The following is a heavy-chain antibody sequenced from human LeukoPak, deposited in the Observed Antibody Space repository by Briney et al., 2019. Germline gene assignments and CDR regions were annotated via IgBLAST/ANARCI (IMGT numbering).Heavy chain of an antibody. CDR2: VSGATGNS. V-gene: IGHV3-23*01. CDR3: ASRHYGDYFQFDY. Sequence: GGSLRLSCAASGFTFSTYGMNWVRQAPGKGLEWVSSVSGATGNSYYVGSVKGRFTISRDDSKNTLYLQMNSLRAEDTAVYYCASRHYGDYFQFDYWGQGTLVTVSS. CDR1: GFTFSTYG. J-gene: IGHJ4*02. D-gene: IGHD4-17*01.